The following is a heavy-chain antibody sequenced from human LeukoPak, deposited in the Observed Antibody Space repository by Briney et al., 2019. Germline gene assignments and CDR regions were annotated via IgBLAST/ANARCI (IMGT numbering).Heavy chain of an antibody. J-gene: IGHJ4*02. CDR2: IRYDGSNK. Sequence: PGRSLRLSCAASGFTFSSYGMHWVRQAPGKGLEWVAFIRYDGSNKYYADSVKGRFTISRDNSKNTLYLQMNSLRAEDTAVYYCAKDKNVYCTNGVCYAGFADYWGQGTLVTVSS. D-gene: IGHD2-8*01. CDR3: AKDKNVYCTNGVCYAGFADY. CDR1: GFTFSSYG. V-gene: IGHV3-30*02.